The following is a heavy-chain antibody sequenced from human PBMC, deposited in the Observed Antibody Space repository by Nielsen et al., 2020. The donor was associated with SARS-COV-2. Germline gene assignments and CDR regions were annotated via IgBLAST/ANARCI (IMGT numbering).Heavy chain of an antibody. CDR3: ARHEGAITIFGVVIIKYFDL. CDR2: IYYSGST. CDR1: GGSISSYY. Sequence: SETLSLTCTVSGGSISSYYWSWIRQPPGKGLEWIGYIYYSGSTYYNPSLKSRVTISVDTSKNQFSLKLSSVTAADTAVYYCARHEGAITIFGVVIIKYFDLWGRGTLVTVSS. D-gene: IGHD3-3*01. V-gene: IGHV4-59*08. J-gene: IGHJ2*01.